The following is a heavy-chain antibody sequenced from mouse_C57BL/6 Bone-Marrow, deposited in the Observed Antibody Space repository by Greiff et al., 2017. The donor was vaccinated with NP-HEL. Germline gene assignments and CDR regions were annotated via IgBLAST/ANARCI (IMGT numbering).Heavy chain of an antibody. J-gene: IGHJ2*01. CDR2: IYPGDGDT. CDR1: GYAFSSSW. V-gene: IGHV1-82*01. D-gene: IGHD1-1*01. CDR3: ARDYYGSSSFDY. Sequence: QVQLQQSGPELVKPGASVKISCKASGYAFSSSWMNWVKQRPGKGLEWIGRIYPGDGDTNYNGKFKGKATLTADKSSSTADMQLSSLTSEDSAVYFCARDYYGSSSFDYWGQGTTLTVSS.